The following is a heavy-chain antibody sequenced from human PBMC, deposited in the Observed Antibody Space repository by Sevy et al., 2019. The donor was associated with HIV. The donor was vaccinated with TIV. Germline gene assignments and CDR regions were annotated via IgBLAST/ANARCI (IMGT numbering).Heavy chain of an antibody. CDR2: IRYDGSNK. V-gene: IGHV3-30*02. Sequence: GGYLRLSCAASGFTFSSYGMHWVRQAPGKGLEWVAFIRYDGSNKYYADSVKGRFTISRDNSKNTLYLQMNSLRAEDTAVYYCAKDSPGIAAAVDYFDYWGQGTLVTVSS. CDR3: AKDSPGIAAAVDYFDY. CDR1: GFTFSSYG. D-gene: IGHD6-13*01. J-gene: IGHJ4*02.